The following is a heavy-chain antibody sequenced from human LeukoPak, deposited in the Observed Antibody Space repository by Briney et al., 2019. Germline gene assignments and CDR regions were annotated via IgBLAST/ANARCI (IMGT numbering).Heavy chain of an antibody. CDR1: GGSFSGYY. CDR3: AREGIGPKQRGIDY. J-gene: IGHJ4*02. V-gene: IGHV4-34*01. D-gene: IGHD3-10*01. Sequence: PSETLSLTCAVYGGSFSGYYWSWIRQPPGKGLEWIGEINHSGSTNYNPSLKSRVTISVDTSKNQFSLKLSSVTAADTAVYYCAREGIGPKQRGIDYWGQGTLVTVSS. CDR2: INHSGST.